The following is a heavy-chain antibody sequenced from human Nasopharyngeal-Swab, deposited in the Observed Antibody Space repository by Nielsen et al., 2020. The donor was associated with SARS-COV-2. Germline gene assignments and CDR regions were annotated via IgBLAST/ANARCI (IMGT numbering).Heavy chain of an antibody. J-gene: IGHJ6*02. V-gene: IGHV5-51*01. CDR3: ARRKGLTGTAYYYPMDV. D-gene: IGHD1-7*01. CDR2: IFPGDSKV. CDR1: GYSFTNYW. Sequence: GESLKISCKDSGYSFTNYWIGWVRQMPGKGLESMGIIFPGDSKVAYSPSFQGQVTISADKSTNTAYLQWGSLRASDTAMYYCARRKGLTGTAYYYPMDVWGQGTTVTVTS.